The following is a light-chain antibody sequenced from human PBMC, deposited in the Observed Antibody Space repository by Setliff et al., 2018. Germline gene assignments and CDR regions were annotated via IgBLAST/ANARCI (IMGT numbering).Light chain of an antibody. Sequence: LTHPASVSGSPGQSITISCSGTSCDVGSYDLVSWYQQHPGKAPKLIIYAVSDRPSGVSNRFSGSKSGNTASLTISGLQTEDEADYYCNAYTSGSTYVFGTGTKVTVL. CDR3: NAYTSGSTYV. CDR2: AVS. V-gene: IGLV2-14*03. J-gene: IGLJ1*01. CDR1: SCDVGSYDL.